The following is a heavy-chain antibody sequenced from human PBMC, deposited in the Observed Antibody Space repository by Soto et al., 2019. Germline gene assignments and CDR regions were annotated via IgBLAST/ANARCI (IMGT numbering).Heavy chain of an antibody. CDR2: MNPNSGDT. V-gene: IGHV1-8*01. CDR1: GYTFTSYD. J-gene: IGHJ4*02. D-gene: IGHD6-19*01. CDR3: ASASGWYEYDFDY. Sequence: QVQLVQSGAEVKKPGASVKVSCKASGYTFTSYDINWVRQATGQGLEGMGWMNPNSGDTGYAQKCQGRVTMARNTSISPASMEPSSLRTEDTAVDYCASASGWYEYDFDYWGQGTLVTVSS.